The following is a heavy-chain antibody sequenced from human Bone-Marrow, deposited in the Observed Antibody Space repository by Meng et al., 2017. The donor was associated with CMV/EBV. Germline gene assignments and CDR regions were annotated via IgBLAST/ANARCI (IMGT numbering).Heavy chain of an antibody. V-gene: IGHV4-59*01. Sequence: GSLRLSCTVSGGSISSYYWSWIRQPPGKGLEWIGYIYYSGSTNYNPSLKSRVTISVDTSKNQFSLKLSSVTAADTAVYYCARADGYDFWSGYYKPYYYYGMDVWGQGTTVTVYS. CDR2: IYYSGST. D-gene: IGHD3-3*01. CDR1: GGSISSYY. J-gene: IGHJ6*02. CDR3: ARADGYDFWSGYYKPYYYYGMDV.